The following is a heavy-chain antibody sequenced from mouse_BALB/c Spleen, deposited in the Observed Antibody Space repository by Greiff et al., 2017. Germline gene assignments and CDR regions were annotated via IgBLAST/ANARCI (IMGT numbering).Heavy chain of an antibody. CDR3: ARDRYGSAMDY. V-gene: IGHV5-6-3*01. CDR2: INSNGGST. CDR1: GFTFSSYG. J-gene: IGHJ4*01. Sequence: EVMLVESGGGLVQPGGSLKLSCAASGFTFSSYGMSWVRQTPDKRLELVATINSNGGSTYYPDSVKGRFTISRDNAKNTLYLQMSSLKSEDTAMYYCARDRYGSAMDYWGQGTSVTVSS. D-gene: IGHD1-1*01.